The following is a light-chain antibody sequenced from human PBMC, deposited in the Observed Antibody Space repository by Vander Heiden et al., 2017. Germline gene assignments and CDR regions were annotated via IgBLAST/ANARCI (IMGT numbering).Light chain of an antibody. J-gene: IGKJ4*01. CDR3: QQRSNWPLT. V-gene: IGKV3-11*01. CDR1: QSIRGY. Sequence: IELPPSPATLSASAGERATLSCRASQSIRGYLGWYQQKPGQPPRLLIYDASYRATGVPARFSGSGSGTDFTLTISSLEPEDFAGYFCQQRSNWPLTFGGGTKVDI. CDR2: DAS.